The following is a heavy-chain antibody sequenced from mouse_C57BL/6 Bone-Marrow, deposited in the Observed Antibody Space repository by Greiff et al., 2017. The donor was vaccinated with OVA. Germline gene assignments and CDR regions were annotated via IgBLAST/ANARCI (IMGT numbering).Heavy chain of an antibody. CDR2: ISAGGSYT. CDR1: GFTFSSYA. J-gene: IGHJ4*01. Sequence: EVQLVQSGGGLVKPGASLKLSCAASGFTFSSYAMSWVRQTPEKRLEWVATISAGGSYTYYPDNVKGRVTMSRDKAKNNLYLQMSHLTSEDTAMYYCAKDEDYYAMHYWGQGTSVTVSS. V-gene: IGHV5-4*01. CDR3: AKDEDYYAMHY.